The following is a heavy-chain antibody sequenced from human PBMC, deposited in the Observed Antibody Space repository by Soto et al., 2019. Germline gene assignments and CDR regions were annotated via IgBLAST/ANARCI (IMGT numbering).Heavy chain of an antibody. Sequence: QVQLVQSGTEVKSPGASVKVSCKASGYTFSIYGVNWVRQAPGQGLEWVGWISARNGDTNYAQKLQDRVTMTTDSSTNTAYMDLRSLRSDDTAVYYCARAGAEVTTYFDFWGQGTLVTVSA. V-gene: IGHV1-18*01. CDR3: ARAGAEVTTYFDF. CDR1: GYTFSIYG. CDR2: ISARNGDT. D-gene: IGHD2-21*02. J-gene: IGHJ4*02.